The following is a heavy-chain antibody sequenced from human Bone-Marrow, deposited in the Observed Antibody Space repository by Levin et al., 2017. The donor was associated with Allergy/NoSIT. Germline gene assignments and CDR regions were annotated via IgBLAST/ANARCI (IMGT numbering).Heavy chain of an antibody. V-gene: IGHV3-23*01. CDR1: GFTFSSYA. CDR3: AKDLGIVVVVAADY. J-gene: IGHJ4*02. Sequence: PPGGSLRLSCAASGFTFSSYAMSWVRQAPGKGLEWVSAISGSGGSTYYADSVKGRFTISRDNSKNTLYLQMNSLRAEDTAVYYCAKDLGIVVVVAADYWGQGTLVTVSS. D-gene: IGHD2-15*01. CDR2: ISGSGGST.